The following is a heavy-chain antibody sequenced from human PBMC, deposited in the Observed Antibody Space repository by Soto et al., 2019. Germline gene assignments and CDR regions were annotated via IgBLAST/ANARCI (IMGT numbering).Heavy chain of an antibody. CDR2: ISYDGSNK. Sequence: QVQLVESGGGVVQPGRSLRLSCAASGFTFSSYAMHWVRQAPGKGLEWVAVISYDGSNKYYADSVKGRFTISRDNSKITLYLQINSLRAEDTAVYYCARDRRYCSGGSCSSLAFSGWFHWGQGTLVTVSS. CDR3: ARDRRYCSGGSCSSLAFSGWFH. J-gene: IGHJ4*02. V-gene: IGHV3-30-3*01. CDR1: GFTFSSYA. D-gene: IGHD2-15*01.